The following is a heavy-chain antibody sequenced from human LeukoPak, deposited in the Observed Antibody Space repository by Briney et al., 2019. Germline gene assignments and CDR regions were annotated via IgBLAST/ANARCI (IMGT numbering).Heavy chain of an antibody. CDR3: AKDITTVTTRTSHWYFDL. D-gene: IGHD4-17*01. J-gene: IGHJ2*01. CDR1: GFTFSSYW. Sequence: PGGSLRLSCAASGFTFSSYWMSWVRQAPGKGLEWVANIKQDGSDKYYVDSVKGRFTISRDNAKNSLYLQMNSLRAEDTALYYCAKDITTVTTRTSHWYFDLWGRGTLVTVSS. V-gene: IGHV3-7*03. CDR2: IKQDGSDK.